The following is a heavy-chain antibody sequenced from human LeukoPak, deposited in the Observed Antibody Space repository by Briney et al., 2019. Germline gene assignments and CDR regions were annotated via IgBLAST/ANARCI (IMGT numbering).Heavy chain of an antibody. J-gene: IGHJ5*02. CDR2: GSDGGGT. Sequence: PSETLSLTCAVSGGSISSSNWWSWIRQPPGKGLEWIGEGSDGGGTKYDPSLKSRVTISADTSKNQFSLKLTSVTAADTAVYYCAKNGQSGFSSDPWGQGTLVTVSS. CDR1: GGSISSSNW. CDR3: AKNGQSGFSSDP. D-gene: IGHD6-6*01. V-gene: IGHV4-4*02.